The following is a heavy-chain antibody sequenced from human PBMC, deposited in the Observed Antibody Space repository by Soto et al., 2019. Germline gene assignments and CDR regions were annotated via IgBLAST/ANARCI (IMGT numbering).Heavy chain of an antibody. D-gene: IGHD2-2*01. CDR1: GGSISSGGYY. CDR2: IYYSGST. Sequence: QVQLQESGPGLVKPSQTLSLTCTVSGGSISSGGYYWSWIRQHPGKGLEWIGYIYYSGSTYYNPSLKSRVTISVDTSKNQFSLKLSSVTAADTAVYYCASTGIVLVPAALQRHYGMDVWGQGTTVTVSS. CDR3: ASTGIVLVPAALQRHYGMDV. J-gene: IGHJ6*02. V-gene: IGHV4-31*03.